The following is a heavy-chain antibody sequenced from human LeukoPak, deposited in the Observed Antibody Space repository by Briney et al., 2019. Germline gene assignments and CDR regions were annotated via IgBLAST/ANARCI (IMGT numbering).Heavy chain of an antibody. V-gene: IGHV4-39*07. D-gene: IGHD3-10*01. CDR2: IYYSGST. Sequence: SETLSLTCTVSGGSISSSDYYWGWIRQPPGKGLEWIGNIYYSGSTNYNPSLKSRVTISVDTSKNQFSLKLSSVTAADTAVYYCARAGMVRGGHFDYWGQGTLVTVSS. CDR3: ARAGMVRGGHFDY. J-gene: IGHJ4*02. CDR1: GGSISSSDYY.